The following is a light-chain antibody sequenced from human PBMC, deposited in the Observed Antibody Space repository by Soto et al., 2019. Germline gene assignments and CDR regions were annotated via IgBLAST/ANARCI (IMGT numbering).Light chain of an antibody. CDR1: QTFSNY. Sequence: DIQMTQSPSSLSASVGDRVTITCRASQTFSNYLNWYQQKPGKAPRLLIYMASSLQSGVPSRFSGSGSGTDFTITISSLQPEDSAIYYCQQSYITPYTFGQGTNLEIK. CDR2: MAS. J-gene: IGKJ2*01. CDR3: QQSYITPYT. V-gene: IGKV1-39*01.